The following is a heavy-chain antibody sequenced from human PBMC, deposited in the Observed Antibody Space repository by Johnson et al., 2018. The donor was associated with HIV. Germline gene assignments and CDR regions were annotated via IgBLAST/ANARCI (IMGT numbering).Heavy chain of an antibody. CDR1: GFTFSSYA. CDR3: AKTTWGIVVVMGGFDI. CDR2: ISGSGGST. Sequence: VQLVESGGGLVQPGGSLRLSCAASGFTFSSYAMSWVRQAPGKGLEWVSAISGSGGSTYYADSVKGRFTISRDNSKNTLYLQMKSLRAEDTAVYYCAKTTWGIVVVMGGFDIWGQGTMVTVST. D-gene: IGHD3-22*01. V-gene: IGHV3-23*04. J-gene: IGHJ3*02.